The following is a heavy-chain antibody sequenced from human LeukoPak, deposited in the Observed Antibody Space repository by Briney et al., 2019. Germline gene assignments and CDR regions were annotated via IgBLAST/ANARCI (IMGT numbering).Heavy chain of an antibody. CDR3: ATDRKVGAGVPRFDY. J-gene: IGHJ4*02. CDR1: GFPSTNYW. D-gene: IGHD1-26*01. V-gene: IGHV3-7*01. CDR2: INQDGSET. Sequence: GGSLRLSCAASGFPSTNYWMIWVRQAPGKRPEWVGNINQDGSETNYVDSVKGRFSMSRDNAKTSLYLQMNSLRAEDTAVYYCATDRKVGAGVPRFDYWGQGALVTVPS.